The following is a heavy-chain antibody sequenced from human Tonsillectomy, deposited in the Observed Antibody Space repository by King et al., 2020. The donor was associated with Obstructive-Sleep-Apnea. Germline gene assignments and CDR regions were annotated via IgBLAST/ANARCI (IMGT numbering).Heavy chain of an antibody. CDR1: GFTFSSYS. Sequence: QLVQSGGGLVKPGGSLTLSCAASGFTFSSYSINWVRQAPGKGLEWVSSISSSSSHIFYADSVKGRFTISRDNAKNSLYLQMNSLRAEDTAVYSCARGGSGATKDDTFDVWGLGTMVTVSS. CDR3: ARGGSGATKDDTFDV. V-gene: IGHV3-21*01. CDR2: ISSSSSHI. D-gene: IGHD2-15*01. J-gene: IGHJ3*01.